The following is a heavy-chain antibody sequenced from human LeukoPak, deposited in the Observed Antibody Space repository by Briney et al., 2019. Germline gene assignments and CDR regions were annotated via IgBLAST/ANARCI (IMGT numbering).Heavy chain of an antibody. V-gene: IGHV3-30*04. J-gene: IGHJ6*02. D-gene: IGHD3-22*01. Sequence: GGSLRLSCAAPGFTFSSYATPGGPQAPGKGLGGVAVISFDGSNKYSADSVKGRFTISRDNSKNTLYLQMNSVKAEDTAVYYCARDRTDYYDRLWAAKLGHYYYYGMDVWGQGTTVTVSS. CDR2: ISFDGSNK. CDR1: GFTFSSYA. CDR3: ARDRTDYYDRLWAAKLGHYYYYGMDV.